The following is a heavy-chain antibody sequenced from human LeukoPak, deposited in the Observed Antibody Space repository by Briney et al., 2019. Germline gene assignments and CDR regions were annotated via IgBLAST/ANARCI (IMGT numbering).Heavy chain of an antibody. Sequence: ASVKVSCKASGYTFTSYGISWVRQAPGQGLEWMGWISAYNGNTNYAQKLQGRVTMTTDTSTSTAYMELRSLRSDDTAVYYCARDIGELRFLEWLDWFDPWGQGTLVTVSS. CDR2: ISAYNGNT. V-gene: IGHV1-18*01. CDR3: ARDIGELRFLEWLDWFDP. CDR1: GYTFTSYG. D-gene: IGHD3-3*01. J-gene: IGHJ5*02.